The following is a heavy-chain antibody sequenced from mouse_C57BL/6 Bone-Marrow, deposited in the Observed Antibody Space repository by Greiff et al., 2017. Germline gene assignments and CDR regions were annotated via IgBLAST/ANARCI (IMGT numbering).Heavy chain of an antibody. D-gene: IGHD1-1*01. CDR2: LYPGSGGT. Sequence: VQLQQSGAELVRPGTSVTVSCKASGYAFTNYLIEWVKQRPGQGLEWIGVLYPGSGGTNYNAKFTGKATLTADKSSSTAYMQLSSLTSENTAVYFCAMTLAFVALHWYFDVWGTGTTVTVSS. J-gene: IGHJ1*03. V-gene: IGHV1-54*01. CDR3: AMTLAFVALHWYFDV. CDR1: GYAFTNYL.